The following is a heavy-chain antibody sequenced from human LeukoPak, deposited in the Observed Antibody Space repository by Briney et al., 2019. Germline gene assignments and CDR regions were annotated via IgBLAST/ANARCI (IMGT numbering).Heavy chain of an antibody. Sequence: GASVKVSCKASGGTFSSYAISWVRQAPGQGLEWMGGIIPIFGTANYAQKFQGRVTITTDESTSTAYMELSSLRSEDTAVYYCARVADLWFGEFYFDYWGQGTLVTVSS. V-gene: IGHV1-69*05. CDR3: ARVADLWFGEFYFDY. D-gene: IGHD3-10*01. J-gene: IGHJ4*02. CDR2: IIPIFGTA. CDR1: GGTFSSYA.